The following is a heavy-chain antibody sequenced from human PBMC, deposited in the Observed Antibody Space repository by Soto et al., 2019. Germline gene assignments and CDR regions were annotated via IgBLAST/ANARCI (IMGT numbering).Heavy chain of an antibody. D-gene: IGHD3-9*01. V-gene: IGHV3-15*01. CDR1: GFTFSNAW. CDR3: TTDPDGALRYFAKEGGYYYYGMDA. Sequence: PGGSLRLSCAASGFTFSNAWMSWVRQAPGKGLEWVGRIKSKTDGGTTDYAAPVKGRFTISRDDSKNTLYLQMNSLKTEDTAVYYCTTDPDGALRYFAKEGGYYYYGMDAWGQGTTVTVSS. J-gene: IGHJ6*02. CDR2: IKSKTDGGTT.